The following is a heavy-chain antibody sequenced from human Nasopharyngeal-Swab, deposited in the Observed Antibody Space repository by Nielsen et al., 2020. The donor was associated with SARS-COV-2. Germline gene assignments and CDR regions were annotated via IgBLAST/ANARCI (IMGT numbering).Heavy chain of an antibody. J-gene: IGHJ4*02. CDR3: GTGGYSRSLVDY. CDR1: GCSFSRYP. D-gene: IGHD6-13*01. V-gene: IGHV4-59*08. Sequence: LSLTCTVPGCSFSRYPWSWIPQPPGKGLEWIVYLYYSGSTNYNPSLKSRVTPSVDTYKNKSSLTLSSVTAADTAVYYCGTGGYSRSLVDYWGQGTLVTVSS. CDR2: LYYSGST.